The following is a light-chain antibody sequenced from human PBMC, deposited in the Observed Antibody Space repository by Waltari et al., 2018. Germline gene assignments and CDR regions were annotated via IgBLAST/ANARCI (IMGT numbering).Light chain of an antibody. CDR1: QSISSG. CDR2: KVS. CDR3: QQYNSYPWT. J-gene: IGKJ1*01. V-gene: IGKV1-5*03. Sequence: DIQMTQSPSTLSATVGDRVTITCRASQSISSGLAWYPQKPGKAPKLLNYKVSSLASGVPSSFSGSGPGTEFTLTISSLQPDDFATYYCQQYNSYPWTFGQGTKVEIK.